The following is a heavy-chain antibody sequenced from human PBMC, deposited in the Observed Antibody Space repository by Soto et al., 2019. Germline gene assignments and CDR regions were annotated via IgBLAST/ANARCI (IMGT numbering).Heavy chain of an antibody. D-gene: IGHD3-16*02. V-gene: IGHV1-69*13. CDR2: IIPIFGTA. J-gene: IGHJ4*02. Sequence: SVKVSCKASGGTFSSYAISWVRQAPGQGLEWMGGIIPIFGTANYAQKFQGRVTITADESTSTAYMELSSLRSEDTAVYYCAGHAGYHYVWGSYRYNSWGQGTLVTVYS. CDR3: AGHAGYHYVWGSYRYNS. CDR1: GGTFSSYA.